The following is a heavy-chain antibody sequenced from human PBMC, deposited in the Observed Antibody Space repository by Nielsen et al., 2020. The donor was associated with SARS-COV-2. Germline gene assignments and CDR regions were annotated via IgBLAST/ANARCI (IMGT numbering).Heavy chain of an antibody. CDR3: ARERGYGDFNFDY. CDR2: ISSSGSTI. Sequence: GESLKISCAASGFTFSSYEMNWVRQAPGKGLEWVSYISSSGSTIYYADSVKGRFTISRDNSKNTLYLQMNSLRAEDTAVYYCARERGYGDFNFDYWGQGTLVTVSS. V-gene: IGHV3-48*03. D-gene: IGHD4-17*01. CDR1: GFTFSSYE. J-gene: IGHJ4*02.